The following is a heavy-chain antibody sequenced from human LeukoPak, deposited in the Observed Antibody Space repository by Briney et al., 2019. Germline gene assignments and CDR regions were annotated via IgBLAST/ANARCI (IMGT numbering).Heavy chain of an antibody. D-gene: IGHD3-3*01. Sequence: SSGSLTLSCAASGFTFTSNSMSWVRQAPGKGLEWVGVISDVGLSTYYADSVKGRFTIARDNYKNTLYLQMNSLSAEHTAVYYCAKDHDFWREWIGDSDTWGQGNLGTVAS. CDR3: AKDHDFWREWIGDSDT. CDR2: ISDVGLST. CDR1: GFTFTSNS. V-gene: IGHV3-23*01. J-gene: IGHJ5*02.